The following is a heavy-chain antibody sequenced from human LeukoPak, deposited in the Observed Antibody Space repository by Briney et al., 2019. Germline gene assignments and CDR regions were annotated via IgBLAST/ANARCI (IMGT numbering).Heavy chain of an antibody. CDR3: ARENVGDVYFDY. CDR1: GFTFSRYP. Sequence: GGSLRLSCAASGFTFSRYPMHWVRQAPGKGLEWVAVISYDGSNEYFADSVKGRFTTSRDNSKNTLYLQMNSLRAEDTAVYYCARENVGDVYFDYWGQGTLVTVSS. CDR2: ISYDGSNE. V-gene: IGHV3-30-3*01. D-gene: IGHD1-26*01. J-gene: IGHJ4*02.